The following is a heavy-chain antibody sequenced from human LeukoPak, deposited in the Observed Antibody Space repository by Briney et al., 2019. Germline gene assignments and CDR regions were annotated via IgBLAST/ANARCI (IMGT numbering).Heavy chain of an antibody. CDR2: ISSSSSTI. J-gene: IGHJ3*02. Sequence: PGGSLRLSCAASGFTFSSYSMNWVRQAPGKGLEWVSYISSSSSTIYYADSVKGRFTISRDNAKNSLYLQMNSLRAEDTAVYYCAKDRRFLEWLLTAFDIWGQGTMVTVSS. V-gene: IGHV3-48*04. CDR3: AKDRRFLEWLLTAFDI. D-gene: IGHD3-3*01. CDR1: GFTFSSYS.